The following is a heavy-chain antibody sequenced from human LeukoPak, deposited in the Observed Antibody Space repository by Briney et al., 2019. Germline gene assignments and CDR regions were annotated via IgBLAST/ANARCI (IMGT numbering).Heavy chain of an antibody. CDR1: GYTFTSYY. V-gene: IGHV1-46*01. D-gene: IGHD3-10*01. CDR2: INPSGGST. CDR3: ARAKVRGVIITGLQH. Sequence: ASVKVSCKASGYTFTSYYMHWVRQAPGQGLEWMGIINPSGGSTSYAQKFQGRVTMTRDMSTSTAYMELSRLRSDDTAVYYCARAKVRGVIITGLQHWGQGTLVTVSS. J-gene: IGHJ1*01.